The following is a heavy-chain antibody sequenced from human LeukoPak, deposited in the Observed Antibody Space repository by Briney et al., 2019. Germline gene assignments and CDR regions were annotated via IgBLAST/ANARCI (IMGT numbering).Heavy chain of an antibody. Sequence: GGSLRLSCAASGFTFSSYAMHWVRQAPGKGLEWVAVISYDGSNKYYADSVKGRFTISRDNSKNTLYLQMNSLRAEDTAVYYCARDFTERITIFGVVISDYYYYYGMDVWGQGTTVTVSS. CDR1: GFTFSSYA. V-gene: IGHV3-30*04. J-gene: IGHJ6*02. CDR3: ARDFTERITIFGVVISDYYYYYGMDV. CDR2: ISYDGSNK. D-gene: IGHD3-3*01.